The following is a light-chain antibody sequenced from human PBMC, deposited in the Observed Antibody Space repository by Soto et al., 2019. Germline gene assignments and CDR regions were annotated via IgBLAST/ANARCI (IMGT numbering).Light chain of an antibody. CDR2: GNS. J-gene: IGLJ1*01. V-gene: IGLV1-40*01. CDR3: QSYDSSLSGYV. CDR1: SSNIGAGYD. Sequence: QSALTQPPSVSGAPGQRVTISCTGSSSNIGAGYDVHWYQQLPGTAPKLLIYGNSNRPSGVPERFSGSKSGTSASLAITGLQAEDEADYYCQSYDSSLSGYVCGTGTKVTVL.